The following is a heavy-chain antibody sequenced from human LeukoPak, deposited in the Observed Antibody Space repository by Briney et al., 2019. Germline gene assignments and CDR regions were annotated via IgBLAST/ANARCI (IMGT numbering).Heavy chain of an antibody. CDR2: MNPNSGNT. D-gene: IGHD3-16*02. Sequence: GASVKVSCKASGYTFTSYDINWVRQAIGQGLERMGWMNPNSGNTGYAQKFQGRVTMTRNTSISTAYMELSSLRSEDTAVYYCARGYSGYFTFGGVIAEFDYWGQGTLVTVSS. J-gene: IGHJ4*02. CDR1: GYTFTSYD. CDR3: ARGYSGYFTFGGVIAEFDY. V-gene: IGHV1-8*01.